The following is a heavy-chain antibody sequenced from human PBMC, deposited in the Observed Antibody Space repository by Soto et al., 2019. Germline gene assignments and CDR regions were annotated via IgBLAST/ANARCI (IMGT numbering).Heavy chain of an antibody. CDR1: GDSVSDNTAA. V-gene: IGHV6-1*01. Sequence: PSQTLSLTCAISGDSVSDNTAAWNWIRQSPSRGLEWLGRTYYRSKWYNDYAVSVKSRITINPDTSKNQFSLKLSSVTAADTAVYYCARHSPDFDWLSQFDYWGQGTLVTVSS. D-gene: IGHD3-9*01. J-gene: IGHJ4*02. CDR3: ARHSPDFDWLSQFDY. CDR2: TYYRSKWYN.